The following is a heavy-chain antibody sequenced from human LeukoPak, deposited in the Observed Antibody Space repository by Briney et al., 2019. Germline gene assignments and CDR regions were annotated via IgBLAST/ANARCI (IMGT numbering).Heavy chain of an antibody. J-gene: IGHJ4*02. V-gene: IGHV3-9*01. CDR2: ISWNSGSI. CDR3: AKDISYYDCSGYYDY. Sequence: GGSLRLSCAASGFTFDDYAMHWVRQAPGKGLEWVSGISWNSGSIGYADSVKGRFTISRDNAKNSLYLQMNSLRAEDTALYYCAKDISYYDCSGYYDYWGQGTLVTVSS. D-gene: IGHD3-22*01. CDR1: GFTFDDYA.